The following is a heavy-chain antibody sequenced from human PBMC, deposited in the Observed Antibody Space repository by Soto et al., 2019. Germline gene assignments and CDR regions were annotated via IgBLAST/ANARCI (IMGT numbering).Heavy chain of an antibody. Sequence: SVKVSCKASGGTFSSYAISWVRQAPGQGLEWMGGIIPIFGTANYAQKFQGRVTITADKSTSTAYMELSSLRSEDTAVYYCARTRGYSGYDRDSRFDYWGQGTQVTVS. CDR2: IIPIFGTA. J-gene: IGHJ4*02. CDR3: ARTRGYSGYDRDSRFDY. D-gene: IGHD5-12*01. V-gene: IGHV1-69*06. CDR1: GGTFSSYA.